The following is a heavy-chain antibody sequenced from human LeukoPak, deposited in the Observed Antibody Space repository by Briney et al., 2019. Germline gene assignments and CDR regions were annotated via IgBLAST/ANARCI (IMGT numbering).Heavy chain of an antibody. CDR2: INHSGST. D-gene: IGHD3-16*02. J-gene: IGHJ4*02. CDR3: ARGSLITFGGVIVPEYYFDY. V-gene: IGHV4-34*01. CDR1: GGSFSGYY. Sequence: PSETLSLTCAVYGGSFSGYYWSWIRQPPGKGLEWIGEINHSGSTNYNPSLKSRVTISVDTSKNQFSLKLSSVTAADTAVYYCARGSLITFGGVIVPEYYFDYWGQGTLVTVSS.